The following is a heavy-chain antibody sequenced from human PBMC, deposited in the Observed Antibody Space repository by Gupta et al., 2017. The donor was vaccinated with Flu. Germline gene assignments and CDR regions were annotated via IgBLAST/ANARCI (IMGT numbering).Heavy chain of an antibody. V-gene: IGHV5-51*01. CDR3: ARTQGASSLTPTHNWFDP. J-gene: IGHJ5*02. Sequence: MAWMRQMAGKGLEGRGIIYPGDSDTRYSPSFQGQVTISADKSISTAYLQWRSLKASDTAMYYCARTQGASSLTPTHNWFDPWGQGTLVTVSS. D-gene: IGHD6-13*01. CDR2: IYPGDSDT.